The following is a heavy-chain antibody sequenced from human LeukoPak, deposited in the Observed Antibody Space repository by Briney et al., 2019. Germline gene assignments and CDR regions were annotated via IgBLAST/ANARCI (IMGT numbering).Heavy chain of an antibody. J-gene: IGHJ4*02. CDR3: AKDYDFWSGYLRGDFDY. D-gene: IGHD3-3*01. V-gene: IGHV3-23*01. Sequence: GGSLRLSCATSGLTFSTYPMNWVRQAPGKGLEWVSAISGSGGSTYYADSVKGRFTISRDNSKNTLYLQMSSLRAEDTAVYYCAKDYDFWSGYLRGDFDYWGQGTLVTVSS. CDR2: ISGSGGST. CDR1: GLTFSTYP.